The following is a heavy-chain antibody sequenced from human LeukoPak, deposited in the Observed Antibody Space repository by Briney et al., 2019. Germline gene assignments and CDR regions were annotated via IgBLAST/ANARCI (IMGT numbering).Heavy chain of an antibody. J-gene: IGHJ5*02. D-gene: IGHD3-10*01. CDR2: INHSGST. CDR3: ASVYGSGRNNWFDP. V-gene: IGHV4-34*01. Sequence: SESLSLTCVVYGGSFSGYYWSWIRPPPGRGREWIGEINHSGSTNYNPSLTSRVTISVDTSKNQFSLKLGSVTAVDTAVYYCASVYGSGRNNWFDPWGQGTLVTVSS. CDR1: GGSFSGYY.